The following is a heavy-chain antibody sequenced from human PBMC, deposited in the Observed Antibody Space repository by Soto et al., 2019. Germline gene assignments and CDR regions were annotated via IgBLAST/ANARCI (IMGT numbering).Heavy chain of an antibody. J-gene: IGHJ4*02. V-gene: IGHV4-34*01. CDR2: INHSGST. Sequence: SETLSLTCAVYGGSFSGYYWSWIRQPPGKGLEWIGEINHSGSTNYNPSLKSRVTISVDTSKNQFSLKLSSVTPADTAVYYCSRFDPLTRDSSGYFFDYWGQGTLVTVSS. D-gene: IGHD3-22*01. CDR3: SRFDPLTRDSSGYFFDY. CDR1: GGSFSGYY.